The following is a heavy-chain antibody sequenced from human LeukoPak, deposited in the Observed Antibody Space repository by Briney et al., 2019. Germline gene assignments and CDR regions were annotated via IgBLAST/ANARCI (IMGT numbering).Heavy chain of an antibody. D-gene: IGHD4-11*01. CDR2: IYTSGST. J-gene: IGHJ4*02. CDR3: ARSRDYSNYGSFFDY. Sequence: SETLSLTCAVSGGSISSYYGSWIRQPAGKGLEWIGRIYTSGSTNYNPSLKRRDTMSVDTSKNQFSLKLSSVTAADTAVYYCARSRDYSNYGSFFDYWGQGTLVTVSS. CDR1: GGSISSYY. V-gene: IGHV4-4*07.